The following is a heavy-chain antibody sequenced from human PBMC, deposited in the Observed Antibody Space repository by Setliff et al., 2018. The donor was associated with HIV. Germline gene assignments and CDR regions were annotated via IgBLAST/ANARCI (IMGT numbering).Heavy chain of an antibody. J-gene: IGHJ6*03. Sequence: ASVKVSCKVSGYTFTGYYMHWVRQAPGQGLEWMGRINPNSGGTNYAQKFQGRVTMTRDTSISTAYMELSRLRSDDTAVYYCARDWVAGTSGYYYYYMDVWGKGTTVTVSS. D-gene: IGHD6-19*01. CDR3: ARDWVAGTSGYYYYYMDV. V-gene: IGHV1-2*06. CDR2: INPNSGGT. CDR1: GYTFTGYY.